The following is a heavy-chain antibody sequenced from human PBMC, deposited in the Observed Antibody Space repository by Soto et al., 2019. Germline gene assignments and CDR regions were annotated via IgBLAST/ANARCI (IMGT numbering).Heavy chain of an antibody. D-gene: IGHD1-1*01. CDR2: MNPNSGAT. CDR1: GYTFIGYE. V-gene: IGHV1-2*02. Sequence: ASVKVSCKASGYTFIGYEMHWVRQAPGQGLEWMGLMNPNSGATRIAQKFQGRVTMTSDTSISTAYMELGRLTSDDTAVYYCVRSYRSGEFVTTAPWGQGTTVTVSS. J-gene: IGHJ6*02. CDR3: VRSYRSGEFVTTAP.